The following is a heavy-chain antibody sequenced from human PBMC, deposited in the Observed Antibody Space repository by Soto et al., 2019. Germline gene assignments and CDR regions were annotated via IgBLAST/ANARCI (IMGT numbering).Heavy chain of an antibody. CDR1: GFTFSSYG. Sequence: QVQLVESGGGVVQPGRSLRLSCAASGFTFSSYGMHWVRQAPGKGLEWVAVIWYDGSNKYYADSVKGRFTISRDNSKNTLYLQMNSLRAEDTAVYYCARDPDFILTGYYFQIDYWGQGTLVTVSS. V-gene: IGHV3-33*01. CDR2: IWYDGSNK. J-gene: IGHJ4*02. CDR3: ARDPDFILTGYYFQIDY. D-gene: IGHD3-9*01.